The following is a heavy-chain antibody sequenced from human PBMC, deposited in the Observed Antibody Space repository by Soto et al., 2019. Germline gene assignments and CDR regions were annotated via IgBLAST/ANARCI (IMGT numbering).Heavy chain of an antibody. CDR3: TRDASRDSSARGWFDP. CDR2: VYYSGTT. V-gene: IGHV4-30-4*01. CDR1: GGSIRNGDYY. D-gene: IGHD6-13*01. Sequence: SETLSLTCTVSGGSIRNGDYYWCWIRHPPGKGLEWIGYVYYSGTTYSHPSLNSRVSISVDTSENQFSLRLTSVTAADTAVYYCTRDASRDSSARGWFDPWGPGTLVTVSS. J-gene: IGHJ5*02.